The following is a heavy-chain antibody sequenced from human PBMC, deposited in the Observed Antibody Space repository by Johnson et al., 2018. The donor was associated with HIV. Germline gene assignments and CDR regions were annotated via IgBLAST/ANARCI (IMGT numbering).Heavy chain of an antibody. CDR2: IKSKTDGGTT. V-gene: IGHV3-15*01. D-gene: IGHD4-17*01. J-gene: IGHJ3*02. Sequence: EVQLVESGGGLVKPGGSLRLSCAASGFTFSNAWMSWVRQAPGKGLEWVGRIKSKTDGGTTDYAAPVKGRFTISRDDSKNTLYLQMNSLKTEDTAVYYCTTGDAPCYGDYAEAFDIWGQGTLVTVSS. CDR1: GFTFSNAW. CDR3: TTGDAPCYGDYAEAFDI.